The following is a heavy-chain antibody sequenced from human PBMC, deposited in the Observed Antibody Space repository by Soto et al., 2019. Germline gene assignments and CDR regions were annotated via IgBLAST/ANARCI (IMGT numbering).Heavy chain of an antibody. Sequence: GGSLRLSCAASGFTFSSYSMNWVRQAPGKGLEWVSYISSSSSTIYYADSVKGRFTISRDNAKNSLYLQMNSLRDEDTAVYYCARSHSSGWYKGWFDPWGQGTLVTVSS. D-gene: IGHD6-19*01. J-gene: IGHJ5*02. V-gene: IGHV3-48*02. CDR1: GFTFSSYS. CDR2: ISSSSSTI. CDR3: ARSHSSGWYKGWFDP.